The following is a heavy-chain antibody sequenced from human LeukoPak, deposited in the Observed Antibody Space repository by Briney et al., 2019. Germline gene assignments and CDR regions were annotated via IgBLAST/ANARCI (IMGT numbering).Heavy chain of an antibody. J-gene: IGHJ6*03. CDR1: GFTLSSYY. CDR3: AREHYFYYLDA. CDR2: VNQGGTQK. V-gene: IGHV3-7*01. Sequence: GGSLRLSCAASGFTLSSYYMSWVRQAPGKGLEWVAIVNQGGTQKYYVDSVKGRFTISRDNAENSLYLQMNSLRAEDTAVYCCAREHYFYYLDAWGKGTTVTVSS.